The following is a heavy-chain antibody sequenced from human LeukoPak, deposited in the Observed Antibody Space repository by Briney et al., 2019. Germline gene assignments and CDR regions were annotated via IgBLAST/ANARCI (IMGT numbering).Heavy chain of an antibody. Sequence: ASVKVSCKSSDYTFTSYGISWVRQAPGQGLEWMGWISAYNGNTNYAQKLQGRVTMTTDRSTSTAYMELRSLRSDDTAVYYCARDTYCSSTSCQLEDAFDIWGQGTMVTVSS. CDR1: DYTFTSYG. D-gene: IGHD2-2*01. V-gene: IGHV1-18*01. J-gene: IGHJ3*02. CDR3: ARDTYCSSTSCQLEDAFDI. CDR2: ISAYNGNT.